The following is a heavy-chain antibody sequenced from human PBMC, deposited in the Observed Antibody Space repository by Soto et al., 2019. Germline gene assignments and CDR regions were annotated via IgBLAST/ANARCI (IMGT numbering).Heavy chain of an antibody. J-gene: IGHJ3*02. CDR1: GFTFDDYA. D-gene: IGHD2-2*01. CDR2: ISWNSVSI. Sequence: EVQLVESGGGLVQPGRSLRLSCAASGFTFDDYAMHWVRQAPGKGLEWVSGISWNSVSIGYADSVKGRFTISRDNAKNSMDLQMNSLRAEDTALYYCAKGRGEVPAADDAFAIWGQGTMVTVSS. CDR3: AKGRGEVPAADDAFAI. V-gene: IGHV3-9*01.